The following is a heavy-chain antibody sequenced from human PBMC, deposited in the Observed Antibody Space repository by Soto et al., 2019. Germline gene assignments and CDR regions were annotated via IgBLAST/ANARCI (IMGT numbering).Heavy chain of an antibody. CDR2: IYYSGST. V-gene: IGHV4-59*01. CDR3: ARDRRMGSSYHYYYGMDV. J-gene: IGHJ6*02. CDR1: GGSISSYY. Sequence: QVQLQESGPGLVKPSETLSLTCTVSGGSISSYYWSWIRQPPGKGLEWIGYIYYSGSTNYNPSLKSRVTISVDTSKNQFSLKLSSVTAAATAVYYCARDRRMGSSYHYYYGMDVWGQGTTVTVSS. D-gene: IGHD6-6*01.